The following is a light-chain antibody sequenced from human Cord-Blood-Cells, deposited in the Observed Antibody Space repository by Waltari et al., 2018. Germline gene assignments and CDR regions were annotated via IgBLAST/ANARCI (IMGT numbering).Light chain of an antibody. Sequence: SYELTQPPSVSVSPGQTASITCSGDKLGDKYACWYQQKPGQSPVLVIHQDSKRPSGIPERFSGSNSGNTATLTISGPQAMDEADYYCQAWDSSTAVFGGGTKLTVL. CDR1: KLGDKY. CDR2: QDS. CDR3: QAWDSSTAV. V-gene: IGLV3-1*01. J-gene: IGLJ2*01.